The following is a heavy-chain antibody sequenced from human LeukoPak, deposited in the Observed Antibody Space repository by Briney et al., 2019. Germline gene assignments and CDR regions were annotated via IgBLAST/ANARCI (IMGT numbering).Heavy chain of an antibody. V-gene: IGHV3-7*04. Sequence: PGGSLRPSCAVSGFTFSNYWMSWVRQAPGKGLEWVANIKQDGSEKYYVDSVKGRFTISRDNAKNSLYLQMNSLRAEDRAVYYCARDRCSSTSCFIDYWGQGTLVTVSS. CDR2: IKQDGSEK. CDR3: ARDRCSSTSCFIDY. D-gene: IGHD2-2*01. CDR1: GFTFSNYW. J-gene: IGHJ4*02.